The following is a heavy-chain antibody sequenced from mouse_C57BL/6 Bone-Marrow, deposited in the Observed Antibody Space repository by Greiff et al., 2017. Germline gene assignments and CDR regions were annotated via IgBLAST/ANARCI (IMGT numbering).Heavy chain of an antibody. CDR2: INPSNGGT. D-gene: IGHD1-1*01. CDR1: GYTFTSYW. CDR3: ARWGPYYYGSIPDY. J-gene: IGHJ2*01. V-gene: IGHV1-53*01. Sequence: QVQLQQPGTELVKPGASVKLSCKASGYTFTSYWMHWVKQRPGQGLEWIGNINPSNGGTNYNEKFKSKATLTVDKSSSTAYMHLSSLTSEHSAVYYCARWGPYYYGSIPDYWGQGTTLTVSS.